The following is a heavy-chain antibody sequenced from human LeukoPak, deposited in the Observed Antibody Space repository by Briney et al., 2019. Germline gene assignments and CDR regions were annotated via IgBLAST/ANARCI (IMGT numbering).Heavy chain of an antibody. CDR1: GGSFSGYY. V-gene: IGHV4-34*01. J-gene: IGHJ5*02. Sequence: SETLSLTCAVYGGSFSGYYWSWIRQPPGKGLEWIGEINHSGSTNYNPSLRSRVTISVDTSKNQFSLKLSSVTAADTAVYYCARGVDCSSTSCYPGNWFDPWGQGTLVTVSS. CDR3: ARGVDCSSTSCYPGNWFDP. CDR2: INHSGST. D-gene: IGHD2-2*01.